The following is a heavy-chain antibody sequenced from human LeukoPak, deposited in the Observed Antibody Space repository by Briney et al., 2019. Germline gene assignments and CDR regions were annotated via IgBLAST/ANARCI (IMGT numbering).Heavy chain of an antibody. J-gene: IGHJ4*02. D-gene: IGHD3-22*01. V-gene: IGHV3-30*19. CDR1: GFTFSSYG. CDR3: ARDPSIVVVITGEVFDY. CDR2: ISYDGSNK. Sequence: PGGSLRLSCAASGFTFSSYGMHWVRQAPGKGLEWVAVISYDGSNKYYADSVKGRFTISRDNSKNTLYLQMNSLRAEDTAVYYCARDPSIVVVITGEVFDYWGQGTLVTVSS.